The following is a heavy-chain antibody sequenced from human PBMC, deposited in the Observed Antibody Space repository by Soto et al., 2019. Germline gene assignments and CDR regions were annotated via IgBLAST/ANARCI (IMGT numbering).Heavy chain of an antibody. J-gene: IGHJ4*02. D-gene: IGHD3-10*01. CDR1: RYSFTSYW. CDR3: AKHSAVLGIDY. Sequence: ESLKISCNGARYSFTSYWMGWVRQMTGKGLEWMGIIYPGDSDIRYSPSFQGQVTISADKSISTAYLQWSSLKASDTAMYYCAKHSAVLGIDYWGQGTLVTVSS. CDR2: IYPGDSDI. V-gene: IGHV5-51*01.